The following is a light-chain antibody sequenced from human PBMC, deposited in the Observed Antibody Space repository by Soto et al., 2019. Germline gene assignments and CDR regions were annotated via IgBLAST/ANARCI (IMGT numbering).Light chain of an antibody. V-gene: IGKV1-27*01. CDR2: AAS. Sequence: DIQMTQSPSSLSASIGDRVTISCRASQGSSIFLAWYQQKPGEVTKLLIYAASTLQSGVPSRFSGGGSGTVFTLTISSLQPEDVATYFCQTYNSARWTFAHGTKVEVK. CDR3: QTYNSARWT. J-gene: IGKJ1*01. CDR1: QGSSIF.